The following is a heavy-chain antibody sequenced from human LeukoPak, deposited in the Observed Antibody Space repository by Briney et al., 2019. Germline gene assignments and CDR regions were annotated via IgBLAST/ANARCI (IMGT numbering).Heavy chain of an antibody. D-gene: IGHD3-22*01. V-gene: IGHV4-30-2*01. CDR2: IYHSGST. CDR3: ARGGRGYSFDY. Sequence: SETLSLTCAVSGGSISNGGYSWSWIRQPPGKGLEWIGYIYHSGSTYNNPSLKSRVTISVDRSKNQFALKLSSVTAADTAVYFCARGGRGYSFDYWGQGTLVTVSS. CDR1: GGSISNGGYS. J-gene: IGHJ4*02.